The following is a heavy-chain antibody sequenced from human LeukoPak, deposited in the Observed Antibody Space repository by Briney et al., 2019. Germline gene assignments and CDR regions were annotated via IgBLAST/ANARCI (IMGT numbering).Heavy chain of an antibody. D-gene: IGHD6-13*01. CDR3: AKDIGSSSWYLGN. CDR2: ISWNSGSI. Sequence: GGSLRLSCASSGFTFDDYAMHWVRQAPGKGLEGVSGISWNSGSIAYADSVKGRFTISRDNAKNSLYVEMNSLRAEYTALYYCAKDIGSSSWYLGNWAQGTLVTVSP. V-gene: IGHV3-9*01. CDR1: GFTFDDYA. J-gene: IGHJ4*02.